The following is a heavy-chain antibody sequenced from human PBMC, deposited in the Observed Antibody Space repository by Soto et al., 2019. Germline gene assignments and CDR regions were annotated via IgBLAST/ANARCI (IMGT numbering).Heavy chain of an antibody. D-gene: IGHD5-18*01. CDR2: INYGGNKK. CDR1: GFTFTSYW. CDR3: TREGQPAGCDF. J-gene: IGHJ4*02. Sequence: GGSLRLSCAASGFTFTSYWMSWVRQAPGKGLEWVANINYGGNKKNFADSVKGRFTISRDNAQKSVHLQMSSLRAEDTAVYYCTREGQPAGCDFWGQGTLVTVSS. V-gene: IGHV3-7*01.